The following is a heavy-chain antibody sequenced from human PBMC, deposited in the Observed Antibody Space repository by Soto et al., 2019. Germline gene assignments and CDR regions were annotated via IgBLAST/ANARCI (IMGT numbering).Heavy chain of an antibody. D-gene: IGHD3-9*01. J-gene: IGHJ6*02. CDR2: ISYDGSNK. CDR1: GFTFSSYG. V-gene: IGHV3-30*03. Sequence: QVQLVESGGGVVQPGRSLRLSCAASGFTFSSYGMHWVRQAPGKGLEWVAVISYDGSNKYYADSVKGRFTISRDNSKNTLYLQMNSLRAEDTAVYYCAAWLQPPWLGYYYGMDVWGQGTTVTVSS. CDR3: AAWLQPPWLGYYYGMDV.